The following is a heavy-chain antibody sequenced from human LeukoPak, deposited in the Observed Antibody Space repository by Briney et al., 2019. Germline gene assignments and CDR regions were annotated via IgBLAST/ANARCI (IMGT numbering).Heavy chain of an antibody. CDR3: ARILDSAWGELGY. CDR2: K. CDR1: GFTFSSYA. V-gene: IGHV3-30*04. Sequence: GGSLRLSCAASGFTFSSYAMHWVRQAPGKGLEWVALKYYADSVKGRCTISRDNSKNTLYLQINSLRAEDTAVYYCARILDSAWGELGYWGQGTLVTVSS. J-gene: IGHJ4*02. D-gene: IGHD6-19*01.